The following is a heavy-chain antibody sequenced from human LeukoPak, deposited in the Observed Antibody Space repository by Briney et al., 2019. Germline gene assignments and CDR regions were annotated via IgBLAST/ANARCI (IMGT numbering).Heavy chain of an antibody. J-gene: IGHJ4*02. CDR1: GGTFSSYA. CDR3: ARRPPSYFGTGYYQFDY. Sequence: PVKVSCKASGGTFSSYAISWVRQAPGQGLEWKGGIIPIFCTANYAQKFQGRVTITADESTSTAYMELSSLRSEDTAVYYCARRPPSYFGTGYYQFDYWGQGTLVTVSS. V-gene: IGHV1-69*13. CDR2: IIPIFCTA. D-gene: IGHD3/OR15-3a*01.